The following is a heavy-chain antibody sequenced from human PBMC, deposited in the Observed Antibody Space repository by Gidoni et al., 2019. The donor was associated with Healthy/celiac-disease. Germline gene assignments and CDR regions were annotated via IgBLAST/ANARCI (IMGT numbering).Heavy chain of an antibody. D-gene: IGHD3-9*01. CDR3: ARDRTHYDILTGYYYYYGMDV. CDR2: INPNSGGT. Sequence: QVQLLQSGAEVKTPGASVKVSCKASGYTFTGYYMHCVRQDPGQGLEWMGWINPNSGGTNYEQKFQGWVTMTRDTSIRTAYMELSRLRSDDTAVYYCARDRTHYDILTGYYYYYGMDVWGQGTTVTVSS. V-gene: IGHV1-2*04. CDR1: GYTFTGYY. J-gene: IGHJ6*02.